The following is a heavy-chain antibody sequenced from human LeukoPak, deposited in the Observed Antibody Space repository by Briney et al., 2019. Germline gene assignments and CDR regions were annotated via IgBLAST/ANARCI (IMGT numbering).Heavy chain of an antibody. CDR3: RVDYYDSSGFRSYAFDI. Sequence: GASVKVSCKGSGGTFNSYAISWVRQAPGQGREWMGGIIPICGRGKYAQKFQGRGTITTDEDTSTDYMEVSSLRSEDTAVYYCRVDYYDSSGFRSYAFDIWGQGTMVTVSS. D-gene: IGHD3-22*01. CDR1: GGTFNSYA. CDR2: IIPICGRG. J-gene: IGHJ3*02. V-gene: IGHV1-69*05.